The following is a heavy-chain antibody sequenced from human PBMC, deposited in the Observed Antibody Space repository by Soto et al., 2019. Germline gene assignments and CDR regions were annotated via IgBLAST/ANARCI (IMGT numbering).Heavy chain of an antibody. CDR1: AGTFSSYS. V-gene: IGHV1-69*13. CDR3: ARGVVEVRAVGYYYYAMDA. D-gene: IGHD2-21*01. Sequence: GASVKVSCKAAAGTFSSYSITWVRQAPGQGLEWMGGIIPMFGTANYAQKFQGRVTITADQSTRTAYMELSSLTSEDTAVYYCARGVVEVRAVGYYYYAMDAWGQGTTVTVSS. CDR2: IIPMFGTA. J-gene: IGHJ6*02.